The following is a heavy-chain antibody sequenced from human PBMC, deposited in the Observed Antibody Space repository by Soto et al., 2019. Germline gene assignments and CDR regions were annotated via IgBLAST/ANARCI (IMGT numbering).Heavy chain of an antibody. CDR2: IYPGDSDT. J-gene: IGHJ6*02. Sequence: PGESLKISCKGSGYSFTSYWIGWVRQMPGKGLEWMGIIYPGDSDTRYSPSFQGQVTISADKSISTAYLQWSSLKASYTAMYYCATSESSPAGYYYYYGMDVWGQGTTVTVSS. CDR3: ATSESSPAGYYYYYGMDV. D-gene: IGHD6-13*01. CDR1: GYSFTSYW. V-gene: IGHV5-51*01.